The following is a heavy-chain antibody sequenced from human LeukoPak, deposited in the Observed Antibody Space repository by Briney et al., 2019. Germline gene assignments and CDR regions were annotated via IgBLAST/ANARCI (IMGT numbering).Heavy chain of an antibody. CDR3: AAESKAGRPPWFDP. J-gene: IGHJ5*02. CDR1: GFTFTRTA. V-gene: IGHV1-58*01. CDR2: IVVGSGNT. D-gene: IGHD2-15*01. Sequence: GPSVNLSCTPSGFTFTRTAVQWVRQARGHRLEWMGWIVVGSGNTNSAQKFQERVTITRDMSTSTAYMELSSLRSEDTAVYYCAAESKAGRPPWFDPWGQGTLVTVSS.